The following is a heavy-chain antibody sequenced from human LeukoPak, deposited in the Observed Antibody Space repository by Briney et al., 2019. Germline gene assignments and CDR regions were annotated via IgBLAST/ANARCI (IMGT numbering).Heavy chain of an antibody. CDR2: NSSSSSYI. J-gene: IGHJ4*02. CDR1: GFTFSSYS. Sequence: GGPLRLSCAASGFTFSSYSMNRVRQAPGKGLEWVSSNSSSSSYIYYADSVKGRFTISRDNAKNSLYLQMNSLRAEDTAVYYCARVSVDTAMVTPSGFDYWGQGTLVTVSS. V-gene: IGHV3-21*01. D-gene: IGHD5-18*01. CDR3: ARVSVDTAMVTPSGFDY.